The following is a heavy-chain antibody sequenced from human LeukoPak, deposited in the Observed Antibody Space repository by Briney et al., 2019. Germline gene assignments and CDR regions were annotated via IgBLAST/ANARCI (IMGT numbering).Heavy chain of an antibody. D-gene: IGHD5-12*01. V-gene: IGHV3-21*01. J-gene: IGHJ4*02. CDR2: ISSSSSYI. CDR3: ARNGYSGYDFFDY. Sequence: PGGSLRLSCAASGFTFSSYSMNWARQAPGKGLEWVSSISSSSSYIYYADSVKGRFTISRDNAKNSLYLQMNSLRAEDTAVYYCARNGYSGYDFFDYWGQGTLVTVSS. CDR1: GFTFSSYS.